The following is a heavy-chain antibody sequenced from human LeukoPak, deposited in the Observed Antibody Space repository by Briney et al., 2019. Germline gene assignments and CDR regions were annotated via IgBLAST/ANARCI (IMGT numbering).Heavy chain of an antibody. CDR2: NNPSGGST. Sequence: ASVRVSCKASGYTFTSYYMHWVRQAPGQGLEWMGINNPSGGSTNYAQKFQGRVTMTRGTSTSTVYMELSSLRSEDTAVYYCARERGIAVSNRRESYFEYWGQGTLVTVSS. V-gene: IGHV1-46*01. CDR1: GYTFTSYY. D-gene: IGHD6-19*01. J-gene: IGHJ4*02. CDR3: ARERGIAVSNRRESYFEY.